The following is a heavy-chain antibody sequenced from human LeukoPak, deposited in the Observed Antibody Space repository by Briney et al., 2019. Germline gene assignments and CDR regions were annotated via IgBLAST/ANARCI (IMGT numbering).Heavy chain of an antibody. V-gene: IGHV4-34*01. CDR2: INHSGST. J-gene: IGHJ6*03. CDR1: GGSFSGYY. CDR3: ARSDSSSWGYCYYYYMDV. Sequence: TSETLSLTCAVYGGSFSGYYWSWIRQPPGKGLEWIGEINHSGSTNYNPSLKSRVTISVDTSKNQFSLKLSSVTAADTAVYYCARSDSSSWGYCYYYYMDVWGKGTTVTVSS. D-gene: IGHD6-13*01.